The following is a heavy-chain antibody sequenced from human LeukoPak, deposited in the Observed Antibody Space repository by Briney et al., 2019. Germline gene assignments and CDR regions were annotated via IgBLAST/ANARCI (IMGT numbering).Heavy chain of an antibody. V-gene: IGHV4-59*08. CDR2: IYYTGST. J-gene: IGHJ4*02. CDR3: ARQYGEHFDY. D-gene: IGHD4-17*01. Sequence: PSETLSLTCTVSGGSISSYYWSWIRQPPGKGLEWIGYIYYTGSTNYNPSLKSRVTISVGTSKNQFSLKLSSVTAADTAVYYCARQYGEHFDYWGQGTLVTVSS. CDR1: GGSISSYY.